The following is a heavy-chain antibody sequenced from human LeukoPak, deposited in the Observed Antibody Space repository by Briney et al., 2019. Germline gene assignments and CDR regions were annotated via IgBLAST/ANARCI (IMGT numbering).Heavy chain of an antibody. CDR3: AREGPIQFLEQIDF. D-gene: IGHD3-3*01. J-gene: IGHJ4*02. Sequence: SETLSLTCTVSGGSISSSSYYWGWIRQPPGKGLEWIGSIYYSGSTYYNPSLKSRVTISVDTSKNQFSLKLSSVTAADTAVYYCAREGPIQFLEQIDFWGQGSLVTVSS. CDR1: GGSISSSSYY. V-gene: IGHV4-39*07. CDR2: IYYSGST.